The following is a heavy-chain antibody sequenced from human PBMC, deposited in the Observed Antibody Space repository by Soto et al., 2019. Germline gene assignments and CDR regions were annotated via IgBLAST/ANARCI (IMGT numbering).Heavy chain of an antibody. J-gene: IGHJ4*02. CDR1: GGSISSYY. CDR2: IYYSGST. CDR3: ARVALYSSRWSFDY. V-gene: IGHV4-59*01. Sequence: SETLSLTCTVSGGSISSYYWSWIRQPPGKGLEWIGYIYYSGSTNYNPSLKSRVTISVDTSKNQFSLKLSSVTAADTAVYYCARVALYSSRWSFDYWGQGTLVTVSS. D-gene: IGHD6-13*01.